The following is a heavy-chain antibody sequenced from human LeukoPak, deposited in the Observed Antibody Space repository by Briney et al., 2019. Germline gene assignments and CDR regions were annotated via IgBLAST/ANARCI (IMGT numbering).Heavy chain of an antibody. CDR3: ARQFRLTAGLDY. CDR2: IYYSGST. J-gene: IGHJ4*02. Sequence: PSETLSLTCTVSGGSISSSSYYWGWIRQPPGKGLEWIGSIYYSGSTYYNPSLKSRVTISVDTSKNQFSLKLSSVTAADTAVYYCARQFRLTAGLDYWGQGTLVTVSS. CDR1: GGSISSSSYY. D-gene: IGHD2-21*02. V-gene: IGHV4-39*07.